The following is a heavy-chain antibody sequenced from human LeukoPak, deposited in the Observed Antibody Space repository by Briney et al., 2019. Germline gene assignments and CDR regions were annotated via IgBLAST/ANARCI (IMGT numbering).Heavy chain of an antibody. CDR3: ARDSSSSWQY. Sequence: GGSLRLSCAASGFTFSSYSMNWVRQAPGKGLEWVSYISSSSSTIYYADSVKDRFTIPRDNAKNSLYLQMDSLRPEDTAVYYCARDSSSSWQYWGQGTLVTVSS. CDR2: ISSSSSTI. D-gene: IGHD6-13*01. CDR1: GFTFSSYS. V-gene: IGHV3-48*04. J-gene: IGHJ4*02.